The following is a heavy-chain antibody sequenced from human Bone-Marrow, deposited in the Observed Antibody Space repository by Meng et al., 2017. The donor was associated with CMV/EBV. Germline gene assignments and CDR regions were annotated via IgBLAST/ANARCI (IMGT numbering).Heavy chain of an antibody. Sequence: ASVKVSCKASGYTFTSYGISWVRQAPGQGLEWMGWINPNSGGTNYAQKFQGRVTMTRDTSISTAYMELSRLRSDNTAGYYCARDRGGTIPDWGQGTLVTVSS. CDR2: INPNSGGT. V-gene: IGHV1-2*02. D-gene: IGHD4/OR15-4a*01. CDR1: GYTFTSYG. J-gene: IGHJ4*02. CDR3: ARDRGGTIPD.